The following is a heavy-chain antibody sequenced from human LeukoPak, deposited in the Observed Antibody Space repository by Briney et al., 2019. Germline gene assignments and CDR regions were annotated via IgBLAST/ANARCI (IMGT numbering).Heavy chain of an antibody. Sequence: GGSPRLSCAASGFTFSSYGMHWVRQAPGKGLEWVAVISYDGSNKYYADSVKGRFTISRDNSKNTLYLQMNSLRAEDTAVYYCAKDDYGDYLDYWGQGTLVTVSS. V-gene: IGHV3-30*18. CDR3: AKDDYGDYLDY. CDR1: GFTFSSYG. CDR2: ISYDGSNK. D-gene: IGHD4-17*01. J-gene: IGHJ4*02.